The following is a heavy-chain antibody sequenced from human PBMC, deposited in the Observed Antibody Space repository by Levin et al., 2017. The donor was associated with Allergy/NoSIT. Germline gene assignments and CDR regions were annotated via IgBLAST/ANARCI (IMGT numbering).Heavy chain of an antibody. V-gene: IGHV3-23*01. CDR1: GFTFNSFA. CDR2: ISAYGEST. CDR3: ATDGTLLATSEDYLDS. Sequence: GGSLRLSCAASGFTFNSFALSWVRQAPGKGLEWVSTISAYGESTYYADSVKGRFTISRDNSRNTLYLLMSSLRAEDTAVYYCATDGTLLATSEDYLDSWGQGTQLTVSS. J-gene: IGHJ4*02. D-gene: IGHD5-12*01.